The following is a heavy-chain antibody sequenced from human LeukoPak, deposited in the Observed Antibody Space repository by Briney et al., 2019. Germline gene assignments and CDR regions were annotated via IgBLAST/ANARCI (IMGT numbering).Heavy chain of an antibody. D-gene: IGHD6-19*01. V-gene: IGHV4-34*01. CDR1: GGSFSGYY. J-gene: IGHJ4*02. CDR3: ARGQRGWYFGY. Sequence: SETLSLTGAVYGGSFSGYYWSWIRQPPGKGLEWIGEINHSGSTNYNPSLKSRGTISVDTSKNQFSLKLSSVTAADTAVYYCARGQRGWYFGYWGQGTLVTVSS. CDR2: INHSGST.